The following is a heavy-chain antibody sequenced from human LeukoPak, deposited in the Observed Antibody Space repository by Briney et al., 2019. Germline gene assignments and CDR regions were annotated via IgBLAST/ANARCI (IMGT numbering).Heavy chain of an antibody. CDR2: ISDDGSNK. V-gene: IGHV3-30-3*01. CDR1: GFTFSSYT. D-gene: IGHD6-13*01. J-gene: IGHJ4*02. Sequence: GGCLRLSCAASGFTFSSYTIHWVRQAPGKGREWVAVISDDGSNKYYADSVKGRFTLSRDNSKNTLYLQMNSVRAEDTAVYYCTRDSAAAGIDFDYWGQGTLATVSS. CDR3: TRDSAAAGIDFDY.